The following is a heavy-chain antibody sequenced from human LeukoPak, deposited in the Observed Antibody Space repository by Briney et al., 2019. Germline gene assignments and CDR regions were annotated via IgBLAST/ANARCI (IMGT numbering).Heavy chain of an antibody. CDR1: GGSIRSYY. CDR2: IYYSGST. J-gene: IGHJ4*02. Sequence: PSETLSLTCTVSGGSIRSYYWSWIRQPPGKGLEWIGYIYYSGSTNYNPSLKSRVTISVDTSKNQFSLKLSSVTAADTAVYFCARQPTVVTHDYWGQGTLVPVSS. V-gene: IGHV4-59*01. CDR3: ARQPTVVTHDY. D-gene: IGHD4-23*01.